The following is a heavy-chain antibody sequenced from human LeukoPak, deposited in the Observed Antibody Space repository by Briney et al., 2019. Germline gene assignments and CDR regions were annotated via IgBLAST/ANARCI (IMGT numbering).Heavy chain of an antibody. V-gene: IGHV4-31*03. D-gene: IGHD2-2*01. CDR1: GASISSGGYY. J-gene: IGHJ1*01. CDR2: ISYSGSP. CDR3: ARGPHCGSTSCYSEYFHH. Sequence: SQTLSLTCTVSGASISSGGYYWSWIRQHPGKGLEWIGYISYSGSPYYNPSLKSRVTISVDTSRNQFSLKLSSVTAADTAVYYCARGPHCGSTSCYSEYFHHWGQGTLVTVSS.